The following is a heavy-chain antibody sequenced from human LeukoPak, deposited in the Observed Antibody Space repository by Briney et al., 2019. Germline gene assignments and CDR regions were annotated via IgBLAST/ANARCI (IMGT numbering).Heavy chain of an antibody. J-gene: IGHJ3*01. D-gene: IGHD6-13*01. CDR2: LNSGGGNEA. CDR3: AKDSRWPNDAFDL. V-gene: IGHV3-23*01. Sequence: QPGGSLRLSCAASGLTLANYPMSWVRQAPGKELEWLAALNSGGGNEAYYADSVRGRFTISRDASKNTLYLQVNYLRAEDTALYYCAKDSRWPNDAFDLWGQGTLVTVSS. CDR1: GLTLANYP.